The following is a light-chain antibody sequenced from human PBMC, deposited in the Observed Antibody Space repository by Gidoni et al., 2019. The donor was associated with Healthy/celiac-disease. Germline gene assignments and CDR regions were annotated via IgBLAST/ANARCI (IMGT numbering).Light chain of an antibody. J-gene: IGKJ1*01. CDR1: QSISSW. Sequence: SVGDRVTITCRASQSISSWLAWYQQKPGEAPKLLIYKASSLESGVPSRFSGSGSGTEFTLTISSLQPDDFATYYCQQYNSYSWTFGQGTKVEIK. CDR3: QQYNSYSWT. V-gene: IGKV1-5*03. CDR2: KAS.